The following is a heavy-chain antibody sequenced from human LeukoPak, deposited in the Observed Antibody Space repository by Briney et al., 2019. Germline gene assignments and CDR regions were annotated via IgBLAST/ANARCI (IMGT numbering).Heavy chain of an antibody. J-gene: IGHJ6*02. CDR1: GFTFSSYS. Sequence: GGSLRLSCAASGFTFSSYSMNWVRQAPGKGLEWVSYISSSSSTIYYADSVKGRFTISRDNAKNSLYLQMNSLRAEDTAVYYCARPIVAGIYYYYGMDVWGQGTTVTVSS. V-gene: IGHV3-48*01. D-gene: IGHD5-12*01. CDR3: ARPIVAGIYYYYGMDV. CDR2: ISSSSSTI.